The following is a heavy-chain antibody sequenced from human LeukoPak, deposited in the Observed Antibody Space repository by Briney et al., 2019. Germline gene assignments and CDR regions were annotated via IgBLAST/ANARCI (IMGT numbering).Heavy chain of an antibody. CDR2: VNPNSGNT. V-gene: IGHV1-8*01. J-gene: IGHJ4*02. CDR1: GYTFTSYD. CDR3: ARAPPSSSYQFDY. D-gene: IGHD3-16*02. Sequence: ASVKVSCKASGYTFTSYDINWVRQATGQGLEWMGWVNPNSGNTGYAQKFQGRVTMTRNTSISTAYMELSSLRSEDTAVYYCARAPPSSSYQFDYWGQGTLVTVSS.